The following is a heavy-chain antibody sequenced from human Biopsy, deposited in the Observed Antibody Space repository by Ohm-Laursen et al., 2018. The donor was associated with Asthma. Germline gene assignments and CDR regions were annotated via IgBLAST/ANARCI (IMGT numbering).Heavy chain of an antibody. CDR2: IIPIVGTT. CDR3: ARDQGDFWFFDL. CDR1: GYNFISFA. J-gene: IGHJ2*01. V-gene: IGHV1-69*01. Sequence: SSVKVSCKASGYNFISFAIHWVRQAPGQRLEWMGGIIPIVGTTAYAQKFQGRVTITADEATGTAYMELSSLRSEDTAVYYCARDQGDFWFFDLWGRGSLVTVSS. D-gene: IGHD3-16*01.